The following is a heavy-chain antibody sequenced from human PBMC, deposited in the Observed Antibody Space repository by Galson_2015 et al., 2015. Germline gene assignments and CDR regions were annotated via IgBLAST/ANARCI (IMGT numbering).Heavy chain of an antibody. CDR3: ARGQGFFHYYGVDV. V-gene: IGHV3-7*04. J-gene: IGHJ6*02. CDR2: IKQDGSEK. D-gene: IGHD3-3*01. Sequence: SLRLSCAASGFTFSNYWMSWVRQAPGKGLEWVANIKQDGSEKYYVDSVKGRFTISRDNTKNSLFLQMNSLRVEDTAVYYCARGQGFFHYYGVDVWGLGTTVTVSS. CDR1: GFTFSNYW.